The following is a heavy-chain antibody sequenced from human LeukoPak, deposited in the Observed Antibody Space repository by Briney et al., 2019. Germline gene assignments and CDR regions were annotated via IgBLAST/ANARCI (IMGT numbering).Heavy chain of an antibody. Sequence: GASVKVSCKASGYTFTGYYMHWVRQAPGQGLEWMGWINPNSGGTNYAQKFQGRVTMTRDTSISTAYMELSRLRSDDTAVYYCARVSDYGDYGWFRWFGPWGQGTLVTVSS. CDR1: GYTFTGYY. D-gene: IGHD4-17*01. V-gene: IGHV1-2*02. CDR2: INPNSGGT. J-gene: IGHJ5*02. CDR3: ARVSDYGDYGWFRWFGP.